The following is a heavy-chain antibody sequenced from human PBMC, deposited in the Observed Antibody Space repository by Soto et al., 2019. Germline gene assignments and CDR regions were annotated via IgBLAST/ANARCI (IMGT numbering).Heavy chain of an antibody. CDR1: GLTVSTNP. J-gene: IGHJ4*02. Sequence: GGSLRLSCAASGLTVSTNPMSWVRQAPGKGLEWVSVIYTGGGTHYADSVKGRFTISRDNSKNTVNLQMNSLRPEDTAVYYCARDEVHDYGDYEGPGADYWGQGTLVTVSS. CDR2: IYTGGGT. CDR3: ARDEVHDYGDYEGPGADY. V-gene: IGHV3-66*01. D-gene: IGHD4-17*01.